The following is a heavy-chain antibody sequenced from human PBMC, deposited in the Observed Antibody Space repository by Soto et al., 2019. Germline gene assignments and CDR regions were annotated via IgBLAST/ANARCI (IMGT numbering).Heavy chain of an antibody. V-gene: IGHV4-39*01. CDR1: GGSITSSSYY. J-gene: IGHJ5*02. D-gene: IGHD1-26*01. Sequence: QLHLRESGPGLVKPSETLSLTCTVSGGSITSSSYYWGWIRQPPGKGLEWIGSIYYSGSTYYNPSLTSRVTISVDTSKHQFSLKLSSVTAADTAVYYCATQEVGGTYVYTFDPWGQGTLVTVSS. CDR3: ATQEVGGTYVYTFDP. CDR2: IYYSGST.